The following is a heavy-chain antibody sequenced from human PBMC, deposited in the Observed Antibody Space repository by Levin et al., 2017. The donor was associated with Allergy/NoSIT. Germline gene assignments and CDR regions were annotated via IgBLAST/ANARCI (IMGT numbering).Heavy chain of an antibody. J-gene: IGHJ4*02. V-gene: IGHV4-39*02. CDR3: GQGVTTGPLDY. CDR2: VYYSGST. CDR1: GGSISSRNYY. Sequence: PSETLSLTCTVSGGSISSRNYYWAWIRQTPGTGLQWIGTVYYSGSTYYNSSLQSRVTISVDTSKNHFSLKLRSVTAADTAVYYCGQGVTTGPLDYWGQGTLVTVSS. D-gene: IGHD4-17*01.